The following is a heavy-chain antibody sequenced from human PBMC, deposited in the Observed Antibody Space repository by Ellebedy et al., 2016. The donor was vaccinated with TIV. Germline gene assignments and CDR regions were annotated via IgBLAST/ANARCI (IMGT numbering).Heavy chain of an antibody. V-gene: IGHV3-7*01. J-gene: IGHJ4*02. CDR3: VRALAAAASY. Sequence: GGSLRLXCVPSGFTFSDYWMHWVRQAPGKGLEWVANINQDGTKIYYVDSVKGRFTISRDNAKNSLYLQMHSLRAEDTALYYCVRALAAAASYWGQGTLVTVSS. D-gene: IGHD6-13*01. CDR2: INQDGTKI. CDR1: GFTFSDYW.